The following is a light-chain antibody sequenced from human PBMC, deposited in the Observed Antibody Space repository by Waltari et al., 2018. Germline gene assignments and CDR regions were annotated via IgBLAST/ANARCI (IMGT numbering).Light chain of an antibody. Sequence: ETVLTQSPGTLSFSPAERATLSCRASQSVTSIPFSLYQQKPGHAPSLLIYGASRRATGIPDRFSGSGSGTDFTLTISRLEPEDFAVYYCQHYDGLVVTFGGGTKVEI. V-gene: IGKV3-20*01. CDR2: GAS. CDR1: QSVTSIP. J-gene: IGKJ4*01. CDR3: QHYDGLVVT.